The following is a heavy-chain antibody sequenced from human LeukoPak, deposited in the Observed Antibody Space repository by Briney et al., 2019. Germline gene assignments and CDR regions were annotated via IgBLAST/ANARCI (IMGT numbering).Heavy chain of an antibody. CDR3: ARDREEMAPFDY. D-gene: IGHD5-24*01. CDR1: GFTFSSYA. CDR2: IYYSGST. V-gene: IGHV4-39*07. J-gene: IGHJ4*02. Sequence: PGGSLRLSCAASGFTFSSYAMSWVRQPPGKGLEWIGSIYYSGSTYYNPSLKSRVTISVDTSKNQFSLKLSSVTAADTAVYYCARDREEMAPFDYWGQGTLVTVSS.